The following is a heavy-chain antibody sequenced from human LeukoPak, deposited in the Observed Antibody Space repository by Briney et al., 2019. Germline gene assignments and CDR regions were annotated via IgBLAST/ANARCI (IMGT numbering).Heavy chain of an antibody. CDR1: GFTFSSYA. D-gene: IGHD4-17*01. J-gene: IGHJ4*02. CDR3: ARDFRDLTAVTTSDY. CDR2: ISGSGGST. Sequence: GGSLRLSCAASGFTFSSYAMSWVRQAPGKGLEWVSAISGSGGSTYYADSVKGRFTISRDNSKNTLYLQMNSLRAEDTAVYYCARDFRDLTAVTTSDYWGQGTLVTVSS. V-gene: IGHV3-23*01.